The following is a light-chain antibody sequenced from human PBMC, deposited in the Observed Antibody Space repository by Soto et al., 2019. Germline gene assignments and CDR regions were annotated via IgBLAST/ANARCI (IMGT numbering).Light chain of an antibody. Sequence: EIVLTQSPATLSLSPGERATLSCRASQTINNYLAWYQQKPGQAPRLLIYDASNRATGIPARFSGSGSETDFTLTISSLEPEDFAVYYCQQRRSWPITFGQGTRLEIK. CDR3: QQRRSWPIT. CDR1: QTINNY. CDR2: DAS. J-gene: IGKJ5*01. V-gene: IGKV3-11*01.